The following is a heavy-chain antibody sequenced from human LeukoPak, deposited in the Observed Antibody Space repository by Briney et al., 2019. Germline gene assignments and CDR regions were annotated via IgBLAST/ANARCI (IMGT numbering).Heavy chain of an antibody. CDR1: GFTLSSYW. CDR2: INSDGSST. CDR3: ARLPRLDSSGYYDY. Sequence: GGSLRLSCAASGFTLSSYWMHWVRHAPGKGLVWVSRINSDGSSTSYADSVKGRFTISRDNAKNTLYLQMNSLRAEDTAVYYCARLPRLDSSGYYDYWGQGTLVTVSS. J-gene: IGHJ4*02. D-gene: IGHD3-22*01. V-gene: IGHV3-74*01.